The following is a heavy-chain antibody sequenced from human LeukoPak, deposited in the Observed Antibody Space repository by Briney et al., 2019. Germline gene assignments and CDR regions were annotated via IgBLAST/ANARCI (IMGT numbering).Heavy chain of an antibody. D-gene: IGHD6-6*01. Sequence: SVKVSCKASGYTFTSYDINWVRQAPGQGLEWMGGIIPIFGTANYAQKFQGRVTITADESTSTAYMELSSLRSEDTAVYYCARDEGVAARPLTGPRSQYYYYYYGMDVWGQGTTVTVSS. J-gene: IGHJ6*02. CDR3: ARDEGVAARPLTGPRSQYYYYYYGMDV. CDR2: IIPIFGTA. V-gene: IGHV1-69*13. CDR1: GYTFTSYD.